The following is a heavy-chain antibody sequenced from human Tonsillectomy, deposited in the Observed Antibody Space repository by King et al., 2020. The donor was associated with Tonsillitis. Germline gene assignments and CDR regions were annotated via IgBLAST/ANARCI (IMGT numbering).Heavy chain of an antibody. CDR3: ARVRPGIAVAGTFDY. J-gene: IGHJ4*02. CDR1: GGSISSYY. CDR2: IYYIGST. Sequence: QLQESGPGLVKPSETLSLTCTVSGGSISSYYWSWIRQPPGKGLEWIGYIYYIGSTNYNPPLKSRVTISVDTSKNQFSLKLSSVTAADTAVYYCARVRPGIAVAGTFDYWGQGTLVTVSS. D-gene: IGHD6-19*01. V-gene: IGHV4-59*01.